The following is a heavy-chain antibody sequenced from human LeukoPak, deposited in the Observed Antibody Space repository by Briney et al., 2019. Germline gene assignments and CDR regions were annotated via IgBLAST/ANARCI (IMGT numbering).Heavy chain of an antibody. CDR3: ARDRVRGNSNPFFDY. J-gene: IGHJ4*02. Sequence: SETLSLTCTVSGGSISNYYWNWIRQPPGKGLEWIGYIYYSGSANYNPSPKSRVTISVDTSKNQFSLKLSSVTAADTAVYYCARDRVRGNSNPFFDYWGQGTLVTVSS. V-gene: IGHV4-59*01. CDR1: GGSISNYY. CDR2: IYYSGSA. D-gene: IGHD4-11*01.